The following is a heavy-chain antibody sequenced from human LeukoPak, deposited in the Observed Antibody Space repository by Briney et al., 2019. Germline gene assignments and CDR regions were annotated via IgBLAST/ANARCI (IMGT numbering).Heavy chain of an antibody. Sequence: AAGKVSCKGAGYTFTSYAMNWVRQAHGQGMEWMGWINTNTGNPTYAYPFTGRFVFSLDTSVSTAYLQISILKAEDTAVYYCARELVPAATEGPWGQGTLVTVSS. J-gene: IGHJ5*02. V-gene: IGHV7-4-1*02. CDR2: INTNTGNP. CDR1: GYTFTSYA. D-gene: IGHD2-2*01. CDR3: ARELVPAATEGP.